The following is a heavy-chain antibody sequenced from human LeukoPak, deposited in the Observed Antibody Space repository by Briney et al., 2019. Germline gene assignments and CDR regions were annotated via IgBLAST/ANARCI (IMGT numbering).Heavy chain of an antibody. V-gene: IGHV3-23*01. Sequence: GGSLRLSCAASRFTFSSYAVSWVRQAPGVGLEWVSTISGRGGSTFYADSVRGRFTISRDNSKNTLYLQMNSLRADDTAVYYCAKGYYDILTDYFHNWFNPWGQGTLVIVSS. D-gene: IGHD3-9*01. CDR3: AKGYYDILTDYFHNWFNP. CDR1: RFTFSSYA. J-gene: IGHJ5*02. CDR2: ISGRGGST.